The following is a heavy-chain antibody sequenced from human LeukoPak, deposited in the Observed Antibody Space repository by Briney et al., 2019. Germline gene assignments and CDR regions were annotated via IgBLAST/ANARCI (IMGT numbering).Heavy chain of an antibody. CDR3: ARFLAGTRHFHFYYYMDV. CDR2: IYYSGST. CDR1: VESFSGYY. D-gene: IGHD3-9*01. V-gene: IGHV4-34*01. Sequence: SETLSLTCAVYVESFSGYYWSWIRQPPGKGLEWIGSIYYSGSTYYNPSFKSRITISVDTSKNQFSLKVISVTAADTAVYYCARFLAGTRHFHFYYYMDVWGKGTTVTISS. J-gene: IGHJ6*03.